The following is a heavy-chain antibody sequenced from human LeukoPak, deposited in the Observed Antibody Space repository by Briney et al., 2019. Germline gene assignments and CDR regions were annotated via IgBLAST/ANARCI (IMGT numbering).Heavy chain of an antibody. CDR3: ASQVGGWYLQH. J-gene: IGHJ1*01. V-gene: IGHV3-21*01. CDR2: ISGSSSYI. CDR1: GFTFSSYS. Sequence: GGSLRLSCAASGFTFSSYSMNWVRQAPGKGLEWVSSISGSSSYIYYADSVKGRFTISRDNAKNSLYLQMNSLRAEDTAVYYCASQVGGWYLQHWGQGTLVTVSS. D-gene: IGHD6-19*01.